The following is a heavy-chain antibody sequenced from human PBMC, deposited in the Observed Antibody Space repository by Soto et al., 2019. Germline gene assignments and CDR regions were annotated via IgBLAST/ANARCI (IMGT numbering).Heavy chain of an antibody. CDR1: GVSISSGDYY. Sequence: PSETLSLTCTVSGVSISSGDYYWSWIRQTPGKGLEWIGYIYYSENTYYNPSLKSRVAISGDTSKNQFSLRLSSVTAADTAVYYCASSLWFGELVSAIWGQGTMVTVSS. CDR2: IYYSENT. D-gene: IGHD3-10*01. V-gene: IGHV4-30-4*01. CDR3: ASSLWFGELVSAI. J-gene: IGHJ3*02.